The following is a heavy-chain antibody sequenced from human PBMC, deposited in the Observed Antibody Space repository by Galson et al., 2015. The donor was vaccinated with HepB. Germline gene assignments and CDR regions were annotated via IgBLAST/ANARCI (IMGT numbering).Heavy chain of an antibody. CDR1: GFTFTDYY. CDR3: ARGGYRQLLNP. V-gene: IGHV3-11*01. CDR2: ISNSGNTI. Sequence: SLRLSCAASGFTFTDYYMSWIRQAPGKGLDWVSYISNSGNTIYYADSVKGRFTISRDNAKNSMYLQMNSLRAEDTAVYYCARGGYRQLLNPWGQGTLVTVSS. J-gene: IGHJ5*02. D-gene: IGHD2-2*01.